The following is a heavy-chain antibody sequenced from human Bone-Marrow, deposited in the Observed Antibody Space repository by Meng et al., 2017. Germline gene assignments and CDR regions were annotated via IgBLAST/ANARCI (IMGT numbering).Heavy chain of an antibody. D-gene: IGHD1-14*01. J-gene: IGHJ4*02. CDR2: IYYSGST. CDR1: GGSISGGGYY. Sequence: QVDLQESGPGLVKPSPPQSLTCTVSGGSISGGGYYWSWIRQHPGKGLEWIGYIYYSGSTYYNPSLKSLVTISVDTSKNQFSLKLSSVTAADTAVYYCAREASPEYYFDYWGQGTLVTVSS. V-gene: IGHV4-31*01. CDR3: AREASPEYYFDY.